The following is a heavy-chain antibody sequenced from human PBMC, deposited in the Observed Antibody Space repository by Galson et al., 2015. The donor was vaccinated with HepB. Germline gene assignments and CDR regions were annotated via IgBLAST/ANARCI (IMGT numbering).Heavy chain of an antibody. Sequence: LRLSCAASGFTFSSYEMNWVRQAPGKGLEWVSYISSGSTVYYADSVKGRFTISRDNAKNSLYLQMNSLRAEDTAVYYCAREGTGDGFDIWGQGTMVTVSS. D-gene: IGHD2-8*02. CDR1: GFTFSSYE. V-gene: IGHV3-48*03. CDR3: AREGTGDGFDI. J-gene: IGHJ3*02. CDR2: ISSGSTV.